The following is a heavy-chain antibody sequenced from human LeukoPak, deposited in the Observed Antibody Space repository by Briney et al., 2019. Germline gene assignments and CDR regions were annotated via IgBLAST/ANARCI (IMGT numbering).Heavy chain of an antibody. V-gene: IGHV3-30*03. CDR1: GFTFSSYG. CDR3: AHRGGSGWPYYFDY. J-gene: IGHJ4*02. CDR2: ISYDGSNK. Sequence: GGSLRLSCAASGFTFSSYGMHWVRQAPGKGLEWVAVISYDGSNKYYADSVKGRFTISRDNSKNTLYLQMNSLRAEDTAVYYCAHRGGSGWPYYFDYSGQGTLVTVSS. D-gene: IGHD6-19*01.